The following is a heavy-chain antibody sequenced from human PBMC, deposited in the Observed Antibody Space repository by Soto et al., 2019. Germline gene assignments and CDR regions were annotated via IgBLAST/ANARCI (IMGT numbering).Heavy chain of an antibody. CDR2: IYYSGST. J-gene: IGHJ4*02. V-gene: IGHV4-59*01. Sequence: SETLSLTCTVSGDSISSYYWTWIRQPPGKGLEWIGYIYYSGSTNYNPSLKSRVTISADTSKNQFSLKLRSVTAADTAVYYCAREQYSSSPVLNYWGQGFMVTVYS. CDR1: GDSISSYY. CDR3: AREQYSSSPVLNY. D-gene: IGHD6-6*01.